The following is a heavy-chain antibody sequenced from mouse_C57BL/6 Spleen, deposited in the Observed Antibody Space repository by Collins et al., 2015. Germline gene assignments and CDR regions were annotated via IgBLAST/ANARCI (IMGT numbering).Heavy chain of an antibody. V-gene: IGHV1-26*01. J-gene: IGHJ4*01. CDR1: GYTFTDYY. Sequence: EVQLQQSGPELVKPGASVKMSCKASGYTFTDYYMKWVKQSHGKSLEWIGDINPNNGGSSYNQKFKGKATLTVDKSSSTAYMQLNSLTSEDSAVYYCARVGIVTSVVATGDYYAMDYWGQGTSVTVSS. CDR3: ARVGIVTSVVATGDYYAMDY. D-gene: IGHD1-1*01. CDR2: INPNNGGS.